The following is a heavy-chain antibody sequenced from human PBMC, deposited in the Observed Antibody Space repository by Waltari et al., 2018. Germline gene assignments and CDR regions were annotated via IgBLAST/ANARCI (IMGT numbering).Heavy chain of an antibody. J-gene: IGHJ2*01. CDR1: GYSFTSYW. V-gene: IGHV5-51*01. CDR2: IDPGDSDT. Sequence: EVQLVQSGAEVKKPGESLKISCKGSGYSFTSYWIGWVRQMPGKGLEWLAIIDPGDSDTRYSPSFEGQVTISVDKSITTAYLQWNGLKASDTAMYYCARHQDTGGDYSDSSAYYQGYFDVWGRGTLVSVSS. CDR3: ARHQDTGGDYSDSSAYYQGYFDV. D-gene: IGHD3-22*01.